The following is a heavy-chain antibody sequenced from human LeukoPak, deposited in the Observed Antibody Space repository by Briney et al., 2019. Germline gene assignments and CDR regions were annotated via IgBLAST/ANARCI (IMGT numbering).Heavy chain of an antibody. CDR3: ARHKDYYYSYMDV. Sequence: SETLSLTCSVSGYSISSGYYWGWIRQAPGKGLEFIGYIYHSGDTYYNPSLKTRVTMSVDTSKNQFSLKMNPVTAADTAVYYCARHKDYYYSYMDVWGKGTTVTISS. J-gene: IGHJ6*03. V-gene: IGHV4-38-2*02. CDR1: GYSISSGYY. CDR2: IYHSGDT.